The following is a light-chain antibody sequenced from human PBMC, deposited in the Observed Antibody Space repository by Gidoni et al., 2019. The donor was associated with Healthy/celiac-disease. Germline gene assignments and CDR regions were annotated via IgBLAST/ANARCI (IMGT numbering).Light chain of an antibody. CDR3: CSYAGSSTFYV. CDR2: EGS. CDR1: SSDVGSYNL. Sequence: QSALTQPASVSGSPGQSITISCTGTSSDVGSYNLVSWYQQHPGKAPKLMIYEGSKRPSGVSNRFSGSKSGNTASLTISGLQAEDEADYYCCSYAGSSTFYVFGTGTKVXV. V-gene: IGLV2-23*01. J-gene: IGLJ1*01.